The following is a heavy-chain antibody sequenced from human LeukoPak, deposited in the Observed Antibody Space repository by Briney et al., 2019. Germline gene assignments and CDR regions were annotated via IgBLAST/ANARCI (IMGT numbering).Heavy chain of an antibody. CDR2: ISYDGSNK. D-gene: IGHD1-20*01. CDR1: GFTFSSYG. CDR3: AITALGTDYFDY. Sequence: GGSLRLSCAASGFTFSSYGMHWVRQAPGKGLEWVAVISYDGSNKYYADSVKGRFTISRDNSKNTLYLQMNSLRAEDTAVYYCAITALGTDYFDYWGQGTLVTVSS. J-gene: IGHJ4*02. V-gene: IGHV3-30*03.